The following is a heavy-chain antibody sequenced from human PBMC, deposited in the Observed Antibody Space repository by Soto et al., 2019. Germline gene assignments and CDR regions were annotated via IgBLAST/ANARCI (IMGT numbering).Heavy chain of an antibody. CDR1: GFTFRSYG. CDR2: ISYDGTNK. V-gene: IGHV3-30*03. D-gene: IGHD4-17*01. J-gene: IGHJ4*02. Sequence: GGSLRLSCAASGFTFRSYGMHWVRQAPGKGLEWVAVISYDGTNKHYAQKLQGRVTMTTDTSTSTAYMELRSLRSDDTAAYYCARDGGYGGPYWGQGTLVTVSS. CDR3: ARDGGYGGPY.